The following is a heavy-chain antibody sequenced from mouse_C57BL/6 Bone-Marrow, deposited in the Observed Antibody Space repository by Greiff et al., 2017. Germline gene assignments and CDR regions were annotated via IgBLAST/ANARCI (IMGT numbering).Heavy chain of an antibody. J-gene: IGHJ1*03. V-gene: IGHV1-62-3*01. CDR3: ARDYYGSSYWYFDV. CDR2: IDPNSGGT. CDR1: GYTFTSYW. Sequence: QVQLQQSGAELVRPGTSVKMSCKASGYTFTSYWMHWVKQRPGRGLEWIGRIDPNSGGTKYNEKFKSKATLTVDKPSSTAYMQLSSLTSEDSAVYFCARDYYGSSYWYFDVWGTGTTVTVSS. D-gene: IGHD1-1*01.